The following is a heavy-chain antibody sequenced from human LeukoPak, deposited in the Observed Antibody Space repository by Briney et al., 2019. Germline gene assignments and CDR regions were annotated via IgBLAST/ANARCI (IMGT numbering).Heavy chain of an antibody. CDR2: IYVTGN. J-gene: IGHJ6*03. D-gene: IGHD3-16*02. CDR1: GGSIGTYY. V-gene: IGHV4-59*08. Sequence: SETLSLTCTVSGGSIGTYYWSWVRQSPCKGLEGMGYIYVTGNRYNPYLQSRVTISVDTSRNQYVLKMSSVTAADTAVYYCARHIGGGIEDMDVWGKGTKVTVSS. CDR3: ARHIGGGIEDMDV.